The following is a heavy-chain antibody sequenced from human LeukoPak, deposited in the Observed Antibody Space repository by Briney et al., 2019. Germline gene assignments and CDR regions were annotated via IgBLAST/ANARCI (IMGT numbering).Heavy chain of an antibody. CDR3: ARGAARPNYFDY. V-gene: IGHV1-3*01. CDR1: GYTFTSYA. J-gene: IGHJ4*02. CDR2: INAGNGNT. D-gene: IGHD6-6*01. Sequence: ASVKVSCKASGYTFTSYAMHWVRQAPGQRLEWMGWINAGNGNTKYSQKFQGRVTTTRDTSASTAYMELSSLRSEDTAVYYCARGAARPNYFDYWGQGTLVTVSS.